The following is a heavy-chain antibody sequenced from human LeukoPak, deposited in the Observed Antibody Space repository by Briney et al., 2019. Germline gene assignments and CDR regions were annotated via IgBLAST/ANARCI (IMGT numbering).Heavy chain of an antibody. Sequence: SETLSLTCTVSGGSISSSSYYWGWIRQPPGKGLEWIGGIYYSGSTYYNPSLKSRVTISVDTSKNQFSLKLSSVTAADTAVYYCARRSSGYDKYYFDYWGQGTLVTVSS. CDR2: IYYSGST. CDR3: ARRSSGYDKYYFDY. V-gene: IGHV4-39*01. CDR1: GGSISSSSYY. J-gene: IGHJ4*02. D-gene: IGHD5-12*01.